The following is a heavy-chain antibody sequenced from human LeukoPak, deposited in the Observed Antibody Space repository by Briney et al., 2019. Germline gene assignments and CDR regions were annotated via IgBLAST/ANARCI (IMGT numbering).Heavy chain of an antibody. CDR1: GFTFRSYW. V-gene: IGHV3-7*03. CDR3: ARDHNYGSDY. CDR2: IKEDGSEK. Sequence: PGGSLRLSCAASGFTFRSYWMSWVRQAPGKGLEWVANIKEDGSEKCYVDSVKGRFTISRDSAKNSLYLQMNSLRVEDTAVYYCARDHNYGSDYWGQGTLVTVSS. J-gene: IGHJ4*02. D-gene: IGHD5-18*01.